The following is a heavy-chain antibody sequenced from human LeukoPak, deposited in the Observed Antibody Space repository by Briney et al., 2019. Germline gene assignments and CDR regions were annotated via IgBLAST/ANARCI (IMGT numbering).Heavy chain of an antibody. CDR3: ARAPPDSSGYYSNWFDP. CDR2: ISSSSSTI. J-gene: IGHJ5*02. V-gene: IGHV3-48*02. D-gene: IGHD3-22*01. CDR1: GFTFSSYS. Sequence: PGGSLRLSCEASGFTFSSYSMNWVRQAPGKGLEWVSYISSSSSTIYYADSVKGRFTISRDNAKNSLYLQMNSLRDEDTAVYYCARAPPDSSGYYSNWFDPWGQGTLVTVSS.